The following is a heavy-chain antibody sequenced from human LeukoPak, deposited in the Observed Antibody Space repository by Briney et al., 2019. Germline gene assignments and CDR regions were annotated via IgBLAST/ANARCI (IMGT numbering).Heavy chain of an antibody. D-gene: IGHD3-16*01. CDR3: ASWGIQGLGDYVWGRIFDY. CDR2: INPNSGGT. V-gene: IGHV1-2*02. Sequence: ASVKVSCKASGGTFSSYAISWVRQAPGQGLEWMGWINPNSGGTNYAQKFQGRVTMTRDTSISTAYMELSRLRSDDTAVYYCASWGIQGLGDYVWGRIFDYWGQGTLVTVSS. CDR1: GGTFSSYA. J-gene: IGHJ4*02.